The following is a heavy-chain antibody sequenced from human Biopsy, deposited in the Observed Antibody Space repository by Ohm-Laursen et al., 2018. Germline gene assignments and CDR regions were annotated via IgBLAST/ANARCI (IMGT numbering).Heavy chain of an antibody. J-gene: IGHJ4*02. V-gene: IGHV1-69*06. D-gene: IGHD2-15*01. CDR2: IVPLFETT. CDR1: GYNFDIYP. CDR3: AKAGQTSGEYVVPRHFDS. Sequence: GASVKVSCKASGYNFDIYPLFWVRQAPGQGFEWMGGIVPLFETTDSAQKFQGRVTITADRSTTTAYIELSGLTSEDTAIYYCAKAGQTSGEYVVPRHFDSWGQGTRVTVSP.